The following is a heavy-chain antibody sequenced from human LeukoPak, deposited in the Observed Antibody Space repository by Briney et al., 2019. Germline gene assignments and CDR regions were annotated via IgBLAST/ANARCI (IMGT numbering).Heavy chain of an antibody. J-gene: IGHJ3*01. CDR3: GMSGDRVPLQDDVFDV. CDR1: GYSFTSYC. D-gene: IGHD1-26*01. CDR2: IYPGDSGP. V-gene: IGHV5-51*01. Sequence: GESLKISCKVSGYSFTSYCIGWVRQMPGKGLEWMGVIYPGDSGPTYSPSFQGQVTISVDKSINTAYLQWSSLQASDTAMYYCGMSGDRVPLQDDVFDVWGQGTMVTVST.